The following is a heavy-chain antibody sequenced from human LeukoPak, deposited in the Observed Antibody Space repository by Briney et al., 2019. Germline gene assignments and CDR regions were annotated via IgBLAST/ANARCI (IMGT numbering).Heavy chain of an antibody. CDR3: ARIATVTIPYYYYGMDV. CDR1: GGSISSYY. D-gene: IGHD4-17*01. Sequence: SETLSLTCTVSGGSISSYYWSWIRQPPGKGLEWIGYIYYSGSTNYNPSLKSRVTISVDTSKNQFSLKLSSVTAADTAVYYCARIATVTIPYYYYGMDVWGQGTTVTVSS. CDR2: IYYSGST. J-gene: IGHJ6*02. V-gene: IGHV4-59*08.